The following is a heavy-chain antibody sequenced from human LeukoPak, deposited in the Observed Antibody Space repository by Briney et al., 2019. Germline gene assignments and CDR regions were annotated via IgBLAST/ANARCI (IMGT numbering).Heavy chain of an antibody. Sequence: GASLKVSCKASGGTFSIYAISWVRQAPGQGLDWMGGIIPIFGTANYAQKFQGRVTLTADELTSTAYMQLSSLRSEDTAVYYCARDGDTYYDILTGYPTFDYWGQGTLVTVSS. CDR3: ARDGDTYYDILTGYPTFDY. CDR2: IIPIFGTA. J-gene: IGHJ4*02. V-gene: IGHV1-69*13. D-gene: IGHD3-9*01. CDR1: GGTFSIYA.